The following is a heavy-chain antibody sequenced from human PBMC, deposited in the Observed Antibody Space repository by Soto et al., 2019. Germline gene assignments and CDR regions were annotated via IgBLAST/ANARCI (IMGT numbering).Heavy chain of an antibody. V-gene: IGHV4-34*01. D-gene: IGHD3-3*01. Sequence: SETLSLTCAVYGGSFSSYYWSWIRQPPGKGLEWIGEINHSGSTNYNPSLKSRVTISVDTSKNQFSLKLSSVTAADTAVYYCAKRRERYYDFWSARAPSWFDPWGQGTLVTVSS. J-gene: IGHJ5*02. CDR1: GGSFSSYY. CDR2: INHSGST. CDR3: AKRRERYYDFWSARAPSWFDP.